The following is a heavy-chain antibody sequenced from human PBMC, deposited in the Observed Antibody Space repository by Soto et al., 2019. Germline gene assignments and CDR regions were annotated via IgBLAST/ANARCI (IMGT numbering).Heavy chain of an antibody. CDR2: ISAYNGNT. D-gene: IGHD6-13*01. J-gene: IGHJ6*02. Sequence: QVQLVQSGAEVKKPGASVKVSCKASGYTFTSYGISWVRQAPGQGLEWMGWISAYNGNTNYAQKLQGRVTMTTDTSTSTAYMELRTLRSDYTAVYYCAREMEQQLVRWGGMDVWGQGTTVTVSS. CDR1: GYTFTSYG. CDR3: AREMEQQLVRWGGMDV. V-gene: IGHV1-18*04.